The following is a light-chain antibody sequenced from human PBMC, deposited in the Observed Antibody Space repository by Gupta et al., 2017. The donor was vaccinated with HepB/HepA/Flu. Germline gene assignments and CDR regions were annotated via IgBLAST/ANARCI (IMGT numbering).Light chain of an antibody. CDR1: SSDVGSYNL. CDR3: CSYAGSSTWV. CDR2: EVS. Sequence: QSALTQPASVSGSPGQSITISCTGTSSDVGSYNLVSWYQQHPGKAPKLMIYEVSKRPSGVSNRFSGSKSGNTASLTISGLQAEDEADDYCCSYAGSSTWVFGTGTKVTVL. J-gene: IGLJ1*01. V-gene: IGLV2-23*02.